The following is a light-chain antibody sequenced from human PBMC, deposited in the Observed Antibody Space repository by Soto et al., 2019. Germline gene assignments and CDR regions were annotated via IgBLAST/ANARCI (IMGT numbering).Light chain of an antibody. V-gene: IGKV3-20*01. Sequence: EIVLTQSPGTLSLSPGERATLSCRASQTFSNSSLSWFQQIPGQAPRLLIYGASMRATGIPDRFSGSGSGTDFTLTISRLEPEDFAVYYCQQCGSSSTFGQGTRLEIK. CDR2: GAS. J-gene: IGKJ5*01. CDR3: QQCGSSST. CDR1: QTFSNSS.